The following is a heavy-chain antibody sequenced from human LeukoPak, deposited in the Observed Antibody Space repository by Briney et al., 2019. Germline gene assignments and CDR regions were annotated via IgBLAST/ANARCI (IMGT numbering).Heavy chain of an antibody. J-gene: IGHJ4*02. CDR1: GFTFSSYG. CDR2: ISGSGSGGST. Sequence: GGSLRLSCAASGFTFSSYGMSWVRQAPGKGLEWVSSISGSGSGGSTYYADSVKGRFTISRDNAKNSLYLQMNSLRAEDTAVYYCARDRDWGQGTLVTVSS. CDR3: ARDRD. V-gene: IGHV3-21*01.